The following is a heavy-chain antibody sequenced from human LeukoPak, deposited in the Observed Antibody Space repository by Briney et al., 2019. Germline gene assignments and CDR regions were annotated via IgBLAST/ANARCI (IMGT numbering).Heavy chain of an antibody. CDR3: ANTRWRQQLAYFDY. V-gene: IGHV3-23*01. D-gene: IGHD6-13*01. CDR2: ISGSGGST. CDR1: GFTFSSYA. J-gene: IGHJ4*02. Sequence: TGGSLRLSCAASGFTFSSYAMSWVRQAPGKGLEWVSAISGSGGSTYYADSVKGRFTISRDNSKNTLYLQMNSLRAEDTAVYYCANTRWRQQLAYFDYWGQGTLVTVSS.